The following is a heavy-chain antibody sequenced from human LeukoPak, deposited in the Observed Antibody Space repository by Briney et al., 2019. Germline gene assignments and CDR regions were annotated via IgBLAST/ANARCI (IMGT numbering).Heavy chain of an antibody. CDR3: GRQGHTASYYFVEY. D-gene: IGHD3-10*01. CDR2: IYTTGTT. Sequence: TSETLSLTCTVSGGSINNYYWGWVRQPAGKGLEWIGRIYTTGTTNYSPSLKSRLTMSLDTSKNQFSLKLRSVTAADTAVYSCGRQGHTASYYFVEYWSQGTLVTVSS. CDR1: GGSINNYY. V-gene: IGHV4-4*07. J-gene: IGHJ4*02.